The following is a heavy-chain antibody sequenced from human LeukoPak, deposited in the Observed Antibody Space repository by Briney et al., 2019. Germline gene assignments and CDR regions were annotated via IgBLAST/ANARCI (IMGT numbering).Heavy chain of an antibody. V-gene: IGHV3-30*18. D-gene: IGHD1-1*01. CDR3: AKSRSGSANWALQIFDN. J-gene: IGHJ4*02. Sequence: GGSLRLSCAASGFTFSSYGMHWVRQAPGKGLEWVAVISYDGSNKYYADSVKGRFTISRDNSKNSLFVQMNSLRAEDTAVYFCAKSRSGSANWALQIFDNWGQGTLVTVSS. CDR1: GFTFSSYG. CDR2: ISYDGSNK.